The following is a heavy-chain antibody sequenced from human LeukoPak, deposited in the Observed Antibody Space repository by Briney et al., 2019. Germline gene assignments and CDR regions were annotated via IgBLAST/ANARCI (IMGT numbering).Heavy chain of an antibody. V-gene: IGHV4-61*01. CDR1: GGSVSSGSYY. Sequence: SETLSLTCTVSGGSVSSGSYYWSWIRQPPGKGLEWIGYIYYSGSTNYNPSLKSRVTISIDTPKSQFSLKLSSVTAADTAVYYCSRGGGWLPTNWGQGTLVTVSS. CDR3: SRGGGWLPTN. D-gene: IGHD3-10*01. J-gene: IGHJ4*02. CDR2: IYYSGST.